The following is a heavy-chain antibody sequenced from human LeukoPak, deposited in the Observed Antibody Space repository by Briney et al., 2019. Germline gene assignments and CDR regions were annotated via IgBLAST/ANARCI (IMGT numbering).Heavy chain of an antibody. CDR3: ARLNYYDSSGSADV. Sequence: GGSLRLSCAASGFTFSDYNMRWIRQAPGKGLEWVSSISRSGSTKYYADSVKGRFTISRDNAKNSLYLQMNSLRAEDTAVYYCARLNYYDSSGSADVWGKGTTVTISS. V-gene: IGHV3-11*04. J-gene: IGHJ6*04. CDR1: GFTFSDYN. CDR2: ISRSGSTK. D-gene: IGHD3-22*01.